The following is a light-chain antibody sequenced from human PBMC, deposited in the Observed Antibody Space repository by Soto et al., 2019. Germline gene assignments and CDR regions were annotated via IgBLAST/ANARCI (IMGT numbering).Light chain of an antibody. J-gene: IGKJ1*01. Sequence: DIQMTQSPSSLSASVGDRVTITCRASQGISSYLAWYQQKPGKVPTLLIYAASTFQSGFPSRFSGSGSGTDFTLTISGLQPEDVATDYCQKYNIAPLTFGQETKVEIK. CDR2: AAS. V-gene: IGKV1-27*01. CDR3: QKYNIAPLT. CDR1: QGISSY.